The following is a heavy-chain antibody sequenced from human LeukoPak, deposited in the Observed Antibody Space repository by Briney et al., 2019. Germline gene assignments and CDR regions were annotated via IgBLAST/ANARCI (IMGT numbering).Heavy chain of an antibody. J-gene: IGHJ4*02. CDR2: IKHDGSEK. CDR1: GFTFSRHW. D-gene: IGHD3-22*01. V-gene: IGHV3-7*03. Sequence: GGSLRLSCAASGFTFSRHWMTWVRQAPGKGLEWVANIKHDGSEKNYVDSVKGRFTISRDNAKNSLYLQMNSLRAEDAAVYYCATPLDYYDRSDSHQGGDWGQGTLVTVSS. CDR3: ATPLDYYDRSDSHQGGD.